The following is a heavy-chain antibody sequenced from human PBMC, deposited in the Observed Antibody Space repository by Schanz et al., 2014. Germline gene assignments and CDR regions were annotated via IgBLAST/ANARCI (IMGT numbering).Heavy chain of an antibody. CDR3: ARGTDTAMEHRPFDY. CDR2: ISYDGSTK. D-gene: IGHD5-18*01. V-gene: IGHV3-30*14. CDR1: GFTFGGYA. Sequence: QVQLLESGGGVVQPGRSLRLSCAVSGFTFGGYALHWVRQAPGKGLEWVAVISYDGSTKYYADSVKGQFTISRDNSKNTLYLQINNLRAEDTAVYYCARGTDTAMEHRPFDYWGQGTLVTVSS. J-gene: IGHJ4*02.